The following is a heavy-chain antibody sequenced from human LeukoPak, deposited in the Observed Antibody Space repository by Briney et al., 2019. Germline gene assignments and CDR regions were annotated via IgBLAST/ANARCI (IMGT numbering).Heavy chain of an antibody. CDR3: ARRLGVITRDAYDI. CDR1: GYSISSGYH. D-gene: IGHD3-3*01. V-gene: IGHV4-38-2*01. J-gene: IGHJ3*02. CDR2: IHHSGTT. Sequence: SETLSLACAVSGYSISSGYHWGWIRQPPGKGLEWIGYIHHSGTTDYNPSLRSRVIILVDTTKNQFSLKVGSLTAADTAVYYCARRLGVITRDAYDIWGQGTMVIVSS.